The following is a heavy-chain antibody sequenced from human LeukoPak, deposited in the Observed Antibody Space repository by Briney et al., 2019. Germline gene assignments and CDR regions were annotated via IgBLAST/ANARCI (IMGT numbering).Heavy chain of an antibody. J-gene: IGHJ4*02. CDR1: GGSISTYY. Sequence: SETLSLTCTVSGGSISTYYWSWIRQPPGKGLEWIGYIYYTGSTTYKPSLKSRVTISVDTSKNQFSLKLSSVTAADTAVYYCARHSLSGSYSYWGQGTLVTVS. CDR3: ARHSLSGSYSY. V-gene: IGHV4-59*08. D-gene: IGHD1-26*01. CDR2: IYYTGST.